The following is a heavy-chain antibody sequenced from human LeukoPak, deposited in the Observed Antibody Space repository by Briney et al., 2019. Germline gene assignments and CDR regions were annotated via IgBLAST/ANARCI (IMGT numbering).Heavy chain of an antibody. D-gene: IGHD3-10*01. CDR3: AKAIYGSGTCAFDI. Sequence: PGRSLRLSCAASGFTFDDYAMHWVRQAPGKGLEWVSGISWNSGSIGYADSVKGRFTISRDNAKNSLYLQMNSLRAEDTALYYCAKAIYGSGTCAFDIWGQGTMVTVSS. CDR1: GFTFDDYA. J-gene: IGHJ3*02. CDR2: ISWNSGSI. V-gene: IGHV3-9*01.